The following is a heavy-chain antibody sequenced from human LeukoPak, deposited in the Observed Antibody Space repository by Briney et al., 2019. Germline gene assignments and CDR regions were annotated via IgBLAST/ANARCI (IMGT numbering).Heavy chain of an antibody. CDR3: ARQGGIAAAGPTDFDY. CDR2: INHSGST. CDR1: GGSFSGYY. D-gene: IGHD6-13*01. J-gene: IGHJ4*02. V-gene: IGHV4-34*01. Sequence: SETLSLTCAVYGGSFSGYYWSWIRQPPGKGLERIGEINHSGSTNYNPSLKSRVTISVDTSKNQFSLKLSSVTAADTAVYYCARQGGIAAAGPTDFDYWGQGTLVTVSS.